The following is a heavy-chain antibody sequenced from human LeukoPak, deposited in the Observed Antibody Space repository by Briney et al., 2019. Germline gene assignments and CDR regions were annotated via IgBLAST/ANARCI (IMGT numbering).Heavy chain of an antibody. D-gene: IGHD1-26*01. CDR2: IFHTGST. V-gene: IGHV4-38-2*02. J-gene: IGHJ4*02. CDR3: AGEGQVVGRTMSDY. CDR1: GDSISSGNY. Sequence: PSETLSLTCAVPGDSISSGNYWGWIRQPPGKGLEWIGSIFHTGSTYFNLSLKSRVTISVDTSKNQFSLRLSSVTAADTAVYYCAGEGQVVGRTMSDYWGQGTLVTVSS.